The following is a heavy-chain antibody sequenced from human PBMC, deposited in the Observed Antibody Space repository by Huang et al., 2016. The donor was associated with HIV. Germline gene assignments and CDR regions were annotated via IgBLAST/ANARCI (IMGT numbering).Heavy chain of an antibody. D-gene: IGHD6-13*01. CDR2: IYYSGST. J-gene: IGHJ4*02. V-gene: IGHV4-39*01. CDR1: GCSISSSSYY. Sequence: QLQLQESGPGLVKPSETLSLTCTVSGCSISSSSYYWGWIRQPPGKGLEWIGSIYYSGSTYYNPSRKSRGTISVDTSKNQFSRKLSAVTAADTAVYYCARPATQSGSSWQHFDYWGQGTLVTVSS. CDR3: ARPATQSGSSWQHFDY.